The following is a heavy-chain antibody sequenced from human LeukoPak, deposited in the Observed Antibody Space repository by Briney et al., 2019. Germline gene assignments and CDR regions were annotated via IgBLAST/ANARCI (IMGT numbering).Heavy chain of an antibody. CDR3: ARKWSSRDWFDP. Sequence: GASVNVSCKASGDIFTTYSIHWVRQAPGHEREWMGRINPRGNSTIYAQKFEGRVTMTSDTSTTTVYMELSSLRSEDTGLYYCARKWSSRDWFDPWGQGTLVTVSS. CDR2: INPRGNST. CDR1: GDIFTTYS. D-gene: IGHD2-8*01. V-gene: IGHV1-46*01. J-gene: IGHJ5*02.